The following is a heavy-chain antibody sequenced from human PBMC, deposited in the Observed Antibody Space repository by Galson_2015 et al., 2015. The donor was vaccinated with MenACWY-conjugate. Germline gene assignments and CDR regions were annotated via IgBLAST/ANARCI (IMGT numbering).Heavy chain of an antibody. J-gene: IGHJ6*02. CDR3: ARDHSYGNLYYYGMDV. Sequence: SLRLSCAVSGFTVSNAYMSWVRQAPGKGLDWVSVIYTGGTTYYADSVKGRFTISRDISKNSLYLQMNSLRAEDTAVYYCARDHSYGNLYYYGMDVWGQGTTVIVSS. D-gene: IGHD5-18*01. CDR1: GFTVSNAY. V-gene: IGHV3-53*01. CDR2: IYTGGTT.